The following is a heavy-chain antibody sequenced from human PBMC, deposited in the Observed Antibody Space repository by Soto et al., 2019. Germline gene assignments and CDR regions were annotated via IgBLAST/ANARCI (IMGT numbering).Heavy chain of an antibody. CDR1: GFTFSHAW. Sequence: GGSLRLSCAASGFTFSHAWMSWVRQAPGKGLEWVGRIESESDSGAADTAAPVKGRFTISRDDSKNTLYLHMNSLKTEDTGVYYCATPLPXVTTAGRDPFYYYGMDVWGQGTTVTVSS. CDR3: ATPLPXVTTAGRDPFYYYGMDV. D-gene: IGHD6-19*01. J-gene: IGHJ6*02. V-gene: IGHV3-15*04. CDR2: IESESDSGAA.